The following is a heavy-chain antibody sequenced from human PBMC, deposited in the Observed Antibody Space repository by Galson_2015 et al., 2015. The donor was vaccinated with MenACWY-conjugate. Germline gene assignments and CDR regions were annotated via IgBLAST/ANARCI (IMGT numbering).Heavy chain of an antibody. J-gene: IGHJ4*02. CDR3: ATMNIPVGG. Sequence: LRLSCAASGFAFSSSWMHWVRQAPGKGLVWVSRINSDGSNTNYADSVKGRFTISRDNAKNTLYLQMNSLRAEDTAVYYCATMNIPVGGWGQGTLVTVSS. D-gene: IGHD2-2*01. V-gene: IGHV3-74*01. CDR2: INSDGSNT. CDR1: GFAFSSSW.